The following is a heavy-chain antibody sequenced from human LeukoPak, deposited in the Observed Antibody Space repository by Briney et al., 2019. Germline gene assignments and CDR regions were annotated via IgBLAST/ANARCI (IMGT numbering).Heavy chain of an antibody. Sequence: SETLSLTCTVSGGSISSHYWNWIRQPPGKGLEWIGYIYYSGSTNYNPSLKSRVTISVDTSKNQFSLKLSSVTAADTAVYYCARETRVITPGRRDVFYSWGQGTMVTVSS. CDR1: GGSISSHY. V-gene: IGHV4-59*11. J-gene: IGHJ3*02. CDR2: IYYSGST. CDR3: ARETRVITPGRRDVFYS. D-gene: IGHD4-23*01.